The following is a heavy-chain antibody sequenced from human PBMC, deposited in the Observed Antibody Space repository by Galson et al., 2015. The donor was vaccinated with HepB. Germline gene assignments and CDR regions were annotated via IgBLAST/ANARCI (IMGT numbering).Heavy chain of an antibody. J-gene: IGHJ2*01. CDR1: GFTFSSYA. D-gene: IGHD3-22*01. Sequence: SLRLSCAASGFTFSSYAMHWVRQAPGKGLEWVAVISYDGSNKYYADSVKGRFTISRDNSKNTLYLQMNSLRAEDTAVYYFASPSHPGGSGLGWYFDLWGRGTLVTVSS. CDR3: ASPSHPGGSGLGWYFDL. V-gene: IGHV3-30*04. CDR2: ISYDGSNK.